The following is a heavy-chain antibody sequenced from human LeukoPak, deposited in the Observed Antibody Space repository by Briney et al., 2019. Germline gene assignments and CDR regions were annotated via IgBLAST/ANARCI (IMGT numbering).Heavy chain of an antibody. D-gene: IGHD3-10*01. Sequence: GGSLRLSCAASGFTFSSHGMNWVRQAPGKGLEWVSGISPSGGITFYADSVKGRFTISRDNSKNTLFLQMNRLRAEDTAVYYCAKGGAVSSKSITLIRGTRRYYYYMDVWGKGTTVTISS. V-gene: IGHV3-23*01. CDR1: GFTFSSHG. CDR2: ISPSGGIT. CDR3: AKGGAVSSKSITLIRGTRRYYYYMDV. J-gene: IGHJ6*03.